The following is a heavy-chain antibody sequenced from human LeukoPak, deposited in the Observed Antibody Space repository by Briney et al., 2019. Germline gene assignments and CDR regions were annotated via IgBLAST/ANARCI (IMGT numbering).Heavy chain of an antibody. CDR3: AKDPHTGYSFAY. Sequence: GGSLRLSCAAEGFTLSTHGMSWVRQAPGKGLEWVSSLSGSGGSTYYADSVKGRFTISRDNSKNTLYLQMNSLRVEDTAVYYCAKDPHTGYSFAYWGQGTLVTVSS. J-gene: IGHJ4*02. CDR1: GFTLSTHG. V-gene: IGHV3-23*01. D-gene: IGHD5-18*01. CDR2: LSGSGGST.